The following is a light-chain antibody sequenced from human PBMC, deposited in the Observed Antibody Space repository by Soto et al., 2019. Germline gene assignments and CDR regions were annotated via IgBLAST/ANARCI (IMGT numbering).Light chain of an antibody. Sequence: EIVLTQSPGTLSLSPGERATLSCRASQSVGTYLVWYQQKPGQAPRLLIYGASSRATGIPDRFSGSGSGTDFTLTISRLEPEDFAVYYCQQYGSSGTFGQGSKVDIK. CDR2: GAS. V-gene: IGKV3-20*01. CDR1: QSVGTY. CDR3: QQYGSSGT. J-gene: IGKJ1*01.